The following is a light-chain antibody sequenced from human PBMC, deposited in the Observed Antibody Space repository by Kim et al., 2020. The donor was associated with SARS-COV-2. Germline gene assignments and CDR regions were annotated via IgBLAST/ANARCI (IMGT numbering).Light chain of an antibody. V-gene: IGLV3-19*01. J-gene: IGLJ2*01. Sequence: VALGQTVRITCQGDSLRSNYASWYQQKPGQAPVLVIYDKNNRPSGIPDRFSGSSSGNTASLTITGAQAEDDADYYCNSRDSSGNQVFGGGTQLTVL. CDR2: DKN. CDR1: SLRSNY. CDR3: NSRDSSGNQV.